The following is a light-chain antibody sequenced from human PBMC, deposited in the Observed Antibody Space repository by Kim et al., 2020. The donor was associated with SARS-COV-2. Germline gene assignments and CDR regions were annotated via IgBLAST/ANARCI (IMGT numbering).Light chain of an antibody. CDR2: SDD. Sequence: GQRVYISGSGRYSNIVSNAIHWHQVFPGTAPNLLIYSDDRRPSGVPDRFAGFKSGTSASLALSGLLSDDEAVYYCATWDNSLEAWVFGGGTQLTVL. V-gene: IGLV1-44*01. J-gene: IGLJ3*02. CDR3: ATWDNSLEAWV. CDR1: YSNIVSNA.